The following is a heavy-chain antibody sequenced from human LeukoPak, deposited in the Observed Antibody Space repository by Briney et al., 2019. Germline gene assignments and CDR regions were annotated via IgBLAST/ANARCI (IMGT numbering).Heavy chain of an antibody. CDR2: ISSSSSYI. CDR1: GFTFSSYS. V-gene: IGHV3-21*01. Sequence: GGSLRLSCAASGFTFSSYSMNCVRQAPGKGLEWVSSISSSSSYIYYADSVKGRFTISRDNAKNSLYLQMNSLRAEDTAVYYCARGRDLATIYDYWGQGTLVTVSS. CDR3: ARGRDLATIYDY. J-gene: IGHJ4*02. D-gene: IGHD5-12*01.